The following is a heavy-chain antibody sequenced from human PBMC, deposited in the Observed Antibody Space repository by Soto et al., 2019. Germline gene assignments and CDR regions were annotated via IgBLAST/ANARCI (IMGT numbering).Heavy chain of an antibody. Sequence: SETLSLTCTVSGGSISSGDYYWSWIRQPPGKGLEWIGYIYYSGSTYYNPSLKSRVTISVDTSKNQFSLKLSSVTAADTAVYYCARADRQPTIYYGMDVWGQGTTVTVSS. CDR2: IYYSGST. CDR1: GGSISSGDYY. D-gene: IGHD5-12*01. J-gene: IGHJ6*02. CDR3: ARADRQPTIYYGMDV. V-gene: IGHV4-30-4*01.